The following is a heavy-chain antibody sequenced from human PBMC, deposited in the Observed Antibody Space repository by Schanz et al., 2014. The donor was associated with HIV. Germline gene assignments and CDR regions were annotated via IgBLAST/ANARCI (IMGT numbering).Heavy chain of an antibody. CDR2: ISSGSTTI. D-gene: IGHD2-2*01. Sequence: EMKLVESGGGLAQPGGSLTLSCVASGFTFSKYSMNWVRQAPGKGLEWVSYISSGSTTIHYADSVMGRFTISRDNAKNRVFLQMNSLSTEDAAVYHCARSQKGTSCCSPLDFWGQGTPVTV. J-gene: IGHJ4*02. CDR3: ARSQKGTSCCSPLDF. CDR1: GFTFSKYS. V-gene: IGHV3-48*01.